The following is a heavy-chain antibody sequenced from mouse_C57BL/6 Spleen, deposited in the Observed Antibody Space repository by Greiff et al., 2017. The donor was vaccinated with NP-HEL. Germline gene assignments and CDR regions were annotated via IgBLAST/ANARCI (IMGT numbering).Heavy chain of an antibody. Sequence: DVQLQESGPGLVKPSQSLSLTCSITGYSITSGYYWNWIRQFPGNKLEWMGYISYDGSNNYNPSLKNRISITRDTSKNQFFLKLNSVTTEDTATYYCARLGPDWYFDVWGTGTTVTVSS. D-gene: IGHD4-1*01. J-gene: IGHJ1*03. CDR2: ISYDGSN. CDR3: ARLGPDWYFDV. CDR1: GYSITSGYY. V-gene: IGHV3-6*01.